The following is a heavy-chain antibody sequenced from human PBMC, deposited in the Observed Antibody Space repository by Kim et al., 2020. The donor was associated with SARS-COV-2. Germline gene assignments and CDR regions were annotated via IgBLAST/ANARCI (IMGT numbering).Heavy chain of an antibody. D-gene: IGHD6-13*01. CDR2: T. J-gene: IGHJ4*02. V-gene: IGHV4-59*01. Sequence: TNYHPSLKSRVTISVDTSKNQFSLKLSSVTAADTAVYYCARKMAAGSFDYWGQGTLVTVSS. CDR3: ARKMAAGSFDY.